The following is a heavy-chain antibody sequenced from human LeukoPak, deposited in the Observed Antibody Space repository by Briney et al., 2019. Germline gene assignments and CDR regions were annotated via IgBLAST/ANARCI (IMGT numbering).Heavy chain of an antibody. D-gene: IGHD2-21*02. CDR2: ISYDGSNK. CDR3: ARVSAYCGGDCYRDY. CDR1: GFTFSSYA. V-gene: IGHV3-30-3*01. Sequence: GGSLRLSCAASGFTFSSYAMHWVRQAPGKGLEWVAVISYDGSNKYYADSVKGRFTISGDNSKNTLYLQMNSLRAEDTAVYYCARVSAYCGGDCYRDYWGQGTLVTVSS. J-gene: IGHJ4*02.